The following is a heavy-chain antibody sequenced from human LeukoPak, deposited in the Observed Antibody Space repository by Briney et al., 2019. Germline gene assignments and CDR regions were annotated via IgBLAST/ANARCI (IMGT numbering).Heavy chain of an antibody. CDR3: ARVLLNNSGYDLGIYYYYGMDV. Sequence: ASVKVSCKASGYTFTGYYIHWVRQAPGQGLEWMGWINPSGGSTSYAQKFQGRVTMTRDTSTSTVYMELSSLRSEDTAVYYCARVLLNNSGYDLGIYYYYGMDVWGQGTTVTVSS. J-gene: IGHJ6*02. V-gene: IGHV1-46*01. CDR2: INPSGGST. CDR1: GYTFTGYY. D-gene: IGHD5-12*01.